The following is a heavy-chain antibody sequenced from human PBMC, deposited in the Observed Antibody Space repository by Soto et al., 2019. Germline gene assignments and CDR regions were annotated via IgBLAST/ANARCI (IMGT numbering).Heavy chain of an antibody. D-gene: IGHD3-22*01. Sequence: ASVKVSCKTSGYTFTSYGISWVRQAPGQGLEWMGWITANNVNTNYAQKFQGRVTMTTDTSTATAYMELRSLRSDDTAVYYCTRDMGGYYFEPNDYWGQGTLVTVSS. CDR2: ITANNVNT. CDR1: GYTFTSYG. J-gene: IGHJ4*02. CDR3: TRDMGGYYFEPNDY. V-gene: IGHV1-18*01.